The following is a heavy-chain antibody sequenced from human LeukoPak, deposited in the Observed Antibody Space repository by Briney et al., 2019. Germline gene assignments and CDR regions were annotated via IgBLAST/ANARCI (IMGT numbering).Heavy chain of an antibody. CDR1: GYTFTGYY. CDR3: ARTPWYYYEPRGLYAFDI. CDR2: INPNSGGT. Sequence: GASVKVSCKASGYTFTGYYMHWVRQAPGQGLEWMGWINPNSGGTNYAQKFQGRVTMTRDTSISTAYMELSRLRSDDTAVYYCARTPWYYYEPRGLYAFDIWGQGTMVTVSS. J-gene: IGHJ3*02. V-gene: IGHV1-2*02. D-gene: IGHD3-22*01.